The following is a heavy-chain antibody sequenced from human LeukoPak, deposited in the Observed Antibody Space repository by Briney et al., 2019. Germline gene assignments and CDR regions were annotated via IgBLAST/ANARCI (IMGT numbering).Heavy chain of an antibody. CDR3: ARGGYSYGYDY. J-gene: IGHJ4*02. V-gene: IGHV3-30-3*01. CDR1: GFTFSSYA. D-gene: IGHD5-18*01. Sequence: GGSLRLSCAASGFTFSSYAMHWVRQAPGKGLEGVAVISYDGSNKYYADSVKGRFTTSRDNSKNTLYLQMSSLRAEDTAVYYCARGGYSYGYDYWGQGTLVTVSS. CDR2: ISYDGSNK.